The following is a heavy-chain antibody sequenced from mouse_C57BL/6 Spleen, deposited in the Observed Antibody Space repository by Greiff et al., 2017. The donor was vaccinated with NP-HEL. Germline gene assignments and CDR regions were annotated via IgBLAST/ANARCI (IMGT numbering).Heavy chain of an antibody. V-gene: IGHV1-50*01. CDR1: GYTFTSYW. Sequence: QVQLKQPGAELVKPGASVKLSCKASGYTFTSYWMQWVKQRPGQGLEWIGEIDPSDSYTNYNQKFKGKATLTVDTSSSTAYMQLSSLTSEDSAVYYCARVEYYGSTWFAYWGQGTLVTVSA. CDR2: IDPSDSYT. D-gene: IGHD1-1*01. CDR3: ARVEYYGSTWFAY. J-gene: IGHJ3*01.